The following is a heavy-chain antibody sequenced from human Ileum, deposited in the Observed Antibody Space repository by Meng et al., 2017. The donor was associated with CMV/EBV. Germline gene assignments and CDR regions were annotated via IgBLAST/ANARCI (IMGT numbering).Heavy chain of an antibody. CDR1: GGSFSGYY. CDR2: INHSGST. Sequence: SETLSLTCAVYGGSFSGYYWSWVRQPPGKGLEWIGEINHSGSTNYNPSLKSRVTISVDTSKNQFSLKLSSVTAADTAVYYCAGPIGTAKYYYGSGNRAGAFDIWGQGTRVTVSS. CDR3: AGPIGTAKYYYGSGNRAGAFDI. D-gene: IGHD3-10*01. V-gene: IGHV4-34*01. J-gene: IGHJ3*02.